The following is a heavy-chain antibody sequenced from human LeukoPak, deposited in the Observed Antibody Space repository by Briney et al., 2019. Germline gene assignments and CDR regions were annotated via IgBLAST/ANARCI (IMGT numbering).Heavy chain of an antibody. J-gene: IGHJ4*02. CDR1: GFTFSSYW. Sequence: PGGSLRLSCAASGFTFSSYWMSWVRQAPGKGLEWVANIKQDGSEKYYVDSVKGRFTISRDNSKNTLYLQMNSLRAEDTAVYYCARGKSYYGSGSYCLLDYWGQGTLVTVSS. D-gene: IGHD3-10*01. CDR2: IKQDGSEK. CDR3: ARGKSYYGSGSYCLLDY. V-gene: IGHV3-7*02.